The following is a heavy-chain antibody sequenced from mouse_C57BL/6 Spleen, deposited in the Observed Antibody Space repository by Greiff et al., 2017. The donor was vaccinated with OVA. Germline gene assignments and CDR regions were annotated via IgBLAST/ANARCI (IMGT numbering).Heavy chain of an antibody. J-gene: IGHJ2*02. Sequence: QVQLQQSGAELVKPGASVKISCKASGYAFSSYWMNWVKQRPGKGLEWIGQIYPGDGATNYTGKFKGKATLTADKSSSTAFLQMSSLTSKDTAVYSCARDYSSFDYWGQGTSLTVSS. D-gene: IGHD2-12*01. CDR2: IYPGDGAT. V-gene: IGHV1-80*01. CDR1: GYAFSSYW. CDR3: ARDYSSFDY.